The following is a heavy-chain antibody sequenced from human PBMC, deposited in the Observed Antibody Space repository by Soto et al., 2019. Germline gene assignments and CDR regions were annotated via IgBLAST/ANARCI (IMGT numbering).Heavy chain of an antibody. D-gene: IGHD2-8*01. CDR2: ITGGGDYT. Sequence: GQLLESGGDLVQPGGSLRLSCAASGFTFGDFAMNWVRQAPGKGLEWVSGITGGGDYTFYADSVNGRFTISRVQSKNTVYLQMNSLRAEDTALYYCVKKIAGTTTNGAYWYFDLWDRGTLVTVSS. CDR3: VKKIAGTTTNGAYWYFDL. V-gene: IGHV3-23*01. CDR1: GFTFGDFA. J-gene: IGHJ2*01.